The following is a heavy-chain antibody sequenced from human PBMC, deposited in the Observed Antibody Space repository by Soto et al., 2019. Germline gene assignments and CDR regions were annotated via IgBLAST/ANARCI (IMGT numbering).Heavy chain of an antibody. V-gene: IGHV3-7*01. D-gene: IGHD4-17*01. Sequence: GGSLRLSCAASGFTFSSYWMSWVRQAPGKGLEWVANIKQDGSEKYYVDSVKGRFTISGDNAKNSLYLQMNSLRAEDTAVYYCARDHDYGDYNWFDPWGQGTLVTVSS. CDR3: ARDHDYGDYNWFDP. CDR1: GFTFSSYW. J-gene: IGHJ5*02. CDR2: IKQDGSEK.